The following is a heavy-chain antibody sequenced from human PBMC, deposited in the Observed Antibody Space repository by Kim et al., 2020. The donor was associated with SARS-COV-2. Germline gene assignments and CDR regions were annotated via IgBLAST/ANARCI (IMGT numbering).Heavy chain of an antibody. J-gene: IGHJ5*02. V-gene: IGHV4-31*03. CDR2: IYYSGST. D-gene: IGHD2-15*01. CDR1: GGSISSGGYY. Sequence: SETLSLTCTVSGGSISSGGYYWSWIRQHPGKGLEWIGYIYYSGSTYYNPSLKSRVTISVDTSKNQFSLKLSSVTAADTAVYYCARWARGSGFNWFDPWGQGTLVTVSS. CDR3: ARWARGSGFNWFDP.